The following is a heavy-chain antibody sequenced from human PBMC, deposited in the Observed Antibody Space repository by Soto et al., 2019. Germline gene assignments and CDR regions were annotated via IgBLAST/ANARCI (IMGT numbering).Heavy chain of an antibody. J-gene: IGHJ3*02. D-gene: IGHD1-26*01. V-gene: IGHV1-18*01. CDR2: ITTYNGNT. CDR3: ARIWEMDAFDI. Sequence: QVQLAQSGAEVKKPGASVKVSCKASGYTFTSYGISWVRQAPGQGLEWMGWITTYNGNTNYAQKLQGRVTITTDTSTTTTYMELRSLRSDDTAVYYCARIWEMDAFDIWGQGTKVTVSS. CDR1: GYTFTSYG.